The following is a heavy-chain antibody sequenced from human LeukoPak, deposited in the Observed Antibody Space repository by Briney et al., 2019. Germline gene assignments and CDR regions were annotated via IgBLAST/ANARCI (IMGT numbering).Heavy chain of an antibody. D-gene: IGHD6-13*01. V-gene: IGHV4-34*01. CDR2: INHSGST. CDR3: ARDSSSSWFGY. CDR1: GGSFSGYY. J-gene: IGHJ5*01. Sequence: PSETLSLTCAVYGGSFSGYYWSWIGQPPGKGLEWIGEINHSGSTNYNPSLKSRVTISVDTSKNQFSLKLSSVTAADTAVYYCARDSSSSWFGYWGQGTLVTVSS.